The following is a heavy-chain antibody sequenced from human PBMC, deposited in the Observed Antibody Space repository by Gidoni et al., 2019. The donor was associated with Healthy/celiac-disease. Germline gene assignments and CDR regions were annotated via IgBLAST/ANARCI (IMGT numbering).Heavy chain of an antibody. Sequence: QVQLQESGPGLVKPSQTLSLNCTVSGGSISSGDYYWSWIRQPPGKGLEWIGYIYYSGSTCYNPSLKSRVTISVDTSKNQYSLKLGSVTAADTAVYYCARGDSSGSSYFDYWGQGTLVTVSS. CDR1: GGSISSGDYY. V-gene: IGHV4-30-4*01. D-gene: IGHD3-10*01. CDR2: IYYSGST. J-gene: IGHJ4*02. CDR3: ARGDSSGSSYFDY.